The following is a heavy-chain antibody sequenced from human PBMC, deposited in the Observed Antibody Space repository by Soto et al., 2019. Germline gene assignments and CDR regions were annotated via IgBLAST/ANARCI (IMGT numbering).Heavy chain of an antibody. V-gene: IGHV3-23*01. CDR2: ITASGGGT. CDR1: GFTFSTYA. D-gene: IGHD2-8*02. CDR3: AGGGTSANYAFDI. Sequence: EVQLLESGGGLVQPGGSLRLSCAASGFTFSTYAMSWVRQAPGKGLAWVSSITASGGGTYYGDSVKGRFTISRDNSKNSLYLQMNTLGAEATVVFYWAGGGTSANYAFDIWGQGTLVTVSS. J-gene: IGHJ3*02.